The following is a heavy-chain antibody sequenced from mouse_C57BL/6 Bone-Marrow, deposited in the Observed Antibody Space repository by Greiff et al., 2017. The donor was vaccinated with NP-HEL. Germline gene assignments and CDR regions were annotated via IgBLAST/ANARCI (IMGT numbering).Heavy chain of an antibody. CDR1: GYSITSGYY. CDR3: ARDLLWFAY. J-gene: IGHJ3*01. CDR2: ISYDGSN. D-gene: IGHD6-2*01. Sequence: LLESGPGLVKPSQSLSLTCSVTGYSITSGYYWNWIRQFPGNKLEWMGYISYDGSNNYNPSLKNRISITRDTSKNQFFLKLNSVTTEDTATYYCARDLLWFAYWGQGTLVTVSA. V-gene: IGHV3-6*01.